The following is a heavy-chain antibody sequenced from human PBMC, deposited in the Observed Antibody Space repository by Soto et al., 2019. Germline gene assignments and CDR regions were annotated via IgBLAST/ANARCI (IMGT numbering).Heavy chain of an antibody. J-gene: IGHJ4*02. CDR1: GFTFSYAW. CDR2: IKRYGDGGTT. Sequence: ESVGRLVKPGGSLTLSCAASGFTFSYAWMNWVRQTPGTGLEWVGRIKRYGDGGTTDYAALVKGSFTISRNDSKNTPYLQMNSLKTYATAVYYCTTDTSAANIFDYWGQGTLVTVSS. CDR3: TTDTSAANIFDY. V-gene: IGHV3-15*01. D-gene: IGHD2-15*01.